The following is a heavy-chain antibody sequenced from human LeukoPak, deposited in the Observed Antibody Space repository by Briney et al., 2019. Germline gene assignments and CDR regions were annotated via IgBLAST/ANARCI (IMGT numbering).Heavy chain of an antibody. CDR2: VDSDGSDT. D-gene: IGHD3-16*01. CDR1: GFTFRTYW. J-gene: IGHJ3*01. CDR3: ARGGLGHGFDV. Sequence: GGSLRLSCAASGFTFRTYWMHWVRQAPGKGLVWVSRVDSDGSDTIYADSVRGRFTVSRDNAKNTVFLQMNSLGVEDTAVYYCARGGLGHGFDVWGQGTMVTVSS. V-gene: IGHV3-74*01.